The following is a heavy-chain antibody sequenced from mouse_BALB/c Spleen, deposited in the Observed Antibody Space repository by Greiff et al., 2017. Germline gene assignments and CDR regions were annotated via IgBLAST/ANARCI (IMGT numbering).Heavy chain of an antibody. Sequence: EVKLVESGGGLVQPGGSLKLSCAASGFTFSSYTMSWVRQTPEKRLEWVAYISNGGGSTYYPDTVKGRFTISRDNAKNTLYLQMSSLKSEDTAMYYCARLYGTFDYWGQGTTLTVSS. V-gene: IGHV5-12-2*01. J-gene: IGHJ2*01. CDR3: ARLYGTFDY. CDR2: ISNGGGST. D-gene: IGHD2-1*01. CDR1: GFTFSSYT.